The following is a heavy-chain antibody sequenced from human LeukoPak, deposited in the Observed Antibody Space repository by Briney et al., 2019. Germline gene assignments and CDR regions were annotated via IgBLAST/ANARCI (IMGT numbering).Heavy chain of an antibody. Sequence: PSETLSLTCTVSGGAISSFYWSWIRQPPGKGLEWIGYIYDIGSTNYNPSLKSRVTISLDTSKNQFSLKLTSVTAADTAVYYCARVSGYSYGPHFDYWGQGTLVTVSS. D-gene: IGHD5-18*01. J-gene: IGHJ4*02. CDR1: GGAISSFY. CDR2: IYDIGST. CDR3: ARVSGYSYGPHFDY. V-gene: IGHV4-59*01.